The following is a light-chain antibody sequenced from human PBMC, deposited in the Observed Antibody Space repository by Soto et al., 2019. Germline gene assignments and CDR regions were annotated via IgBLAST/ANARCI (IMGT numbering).Light chain of an antibody. CDR3: QQSYSTPRIT. Sequence: DIQMTQSPSTLSASVGDRVTITCRASQSISSWLAWYQQKPGKAPKLLIYKASSLESVVPSRFSGSGSGTEFTLTISSLQPDDFATYYCQQSYSTPRITFGQGTRLEIK. CDR2: KAS. CDR1: QSISSW. V-gene: IGKV1-5*03. J-gene: IGKJ5*01.